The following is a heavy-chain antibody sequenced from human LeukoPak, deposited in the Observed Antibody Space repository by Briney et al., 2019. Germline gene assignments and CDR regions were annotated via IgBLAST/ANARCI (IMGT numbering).Heavy chain of an antibody. CDR1: GYTFTAYY. J-gene: IGHJ5*02. D-gene: IGHD2-2*01. V-gene: IGHV1-69*13. CDR3: ARDRRYCSSTSCHWDWFDP. CDR2: IIPIFGTA. Sequence: GDSVKVSCKASGYTFTAYYMHWVRQAPGQGLEWMGWIIPIFGTANYAQKFQGRVTITADESTSTAYMELSSLRSEDTAVYYCARDRRYCSSTSCHWDWFDPWGQGTLVTVSS.